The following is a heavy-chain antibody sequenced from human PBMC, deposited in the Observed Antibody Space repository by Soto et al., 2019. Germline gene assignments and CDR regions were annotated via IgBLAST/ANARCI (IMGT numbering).Heavy chain of an antibody. J-gene: IGHJ4*02. CDR2: ISGSGTSI. V-gene: IGHV3-48*01. CDR1: RFTFSSYS. CDR3: ARSRYNDY. D-gene: IGHD1-1*01. Sequence: EVQLVESGGGLVQPGGSLRLSCAASRFTFSSYSMNWVRQAPGKGLEWLSYISGSGTSISYRDSVRGRFTISRDNAKNSLYLQIDSLGAEDTAVYYCARSRYNDYWGQGTLVTVSS.